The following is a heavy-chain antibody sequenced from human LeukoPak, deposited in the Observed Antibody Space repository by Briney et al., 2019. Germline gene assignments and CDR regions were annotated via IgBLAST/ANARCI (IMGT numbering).Heavy chain of an antibody. CDR3: ARVSLVVAGDYYYYMDV. V-gene: IGHV3-72*01. D-gene: IGHD6-19*01. CDR1: GFTFSEHY. CDR2: NRNRVNSYTT. J-gene: IGHJ6*03. Sequence: PGGSLRLSCAASGFTFSEHYMDWVRQAPGKGLEWVGRNRNRVNSYTTEYAASVKGRFSISRDVSKNSLYLEMNSLETEDTAVYYCARVSLVVAGDYYYYMDVWGKGTTVIVSS.